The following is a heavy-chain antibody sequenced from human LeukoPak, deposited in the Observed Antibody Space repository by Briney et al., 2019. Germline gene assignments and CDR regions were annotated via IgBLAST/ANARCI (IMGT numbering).Heavy chain of an antibody. V-gene: IGHV3-30*03. Sequence: GGSLRLSCAAPGFTFSSYGMHWVRQAPGKGLEWVAVISYDGSNKYYADSVKGRFTISRDNSKNTLYLQMNSLRAEDTAVYYCARDRSRIAAAGTLDYWGQGTLVTVSS. D-gene: IGHD6-13*01. J-gene: IGHJ4*02. CDR1: GFTFSSYG. CDR2: ISYDGSNK. CDR3: ARDRSRIAAAGTLDY.